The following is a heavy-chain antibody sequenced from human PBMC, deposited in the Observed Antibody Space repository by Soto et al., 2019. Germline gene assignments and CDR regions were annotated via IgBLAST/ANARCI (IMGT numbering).Heavy chain of an antibody. D-gene: IGHD6-13*01. CDR3: ARLRRGPEYSSSWYTGFDP. CDR1: GYNFTSYW. J-gene: IGHJ5*02. Sequence: PGESLKISCKGSGYNFTSYWISWVRQMPGKGLEWMGRIDPSDSYTSYSPSSQGHVTISADKSISTAFLQWSSLKASDTAMYYCARLRRGPEYSSSWYTGFDPWGQGTLVTVSS. CDR2: IDPSDSYT. V-gene: IGHV5-10-1*01.